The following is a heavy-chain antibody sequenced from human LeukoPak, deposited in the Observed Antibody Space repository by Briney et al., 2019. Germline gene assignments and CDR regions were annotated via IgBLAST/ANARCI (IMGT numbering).Heavy chain of an antibody. V-gene: IGHV1-24*01. CDR1: GYTLTELS. Sequence: ASVKVSCKVSGYTLTELSMHWVRQAPGKGLEWMGGSDPEDGETIYAQKFQGRVTMTEDTSTDTAYMELSSLRSEDTAVYYCATGQTGTGEFYFDYWGQGTLVTVSS. D-gene: IGHD3-9*01. CDR3: ATGQTGTGEFYFDY. J-gene: IGHJ4*02. CDR2: SDPEDGET.